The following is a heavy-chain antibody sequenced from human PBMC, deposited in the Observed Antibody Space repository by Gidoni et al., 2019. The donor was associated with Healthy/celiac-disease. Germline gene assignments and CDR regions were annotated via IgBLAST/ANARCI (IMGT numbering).Heavy chain of an antibody. CDR3: ARGSGDSVVVVAATQFDY. Sequence: QVQLQQWGAGLLKPSATLSLPCPVEGGSFSGYYWSWIRQPPGKGLEWIGEINHSGSTNYNPSLKSRVTISVDTSKNQFSLKLSSVTAADTAVYYCARGSGDSVVVVAATQFDYWGQGTLVTVSS. V-gene: IGHV4-34*01. CDR1: GGSFSGYY. J-gene: IGHJ4*02. D-gene: IGHD2-15*01. CDR2: INHSGST.